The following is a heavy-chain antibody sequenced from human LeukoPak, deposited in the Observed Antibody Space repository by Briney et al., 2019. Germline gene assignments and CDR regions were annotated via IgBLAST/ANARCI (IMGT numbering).Heavy chain of an antibody. CDR1: GFTFSSYW. V-gene: IGHV3-74*01. J-gene: IGHJ4*02. CDR3: ARVTAYYGSGISDY. CDR2: ISSDGSST. Sequence: GGSLRLSCAASGFTFSSYWMHWVRQAPGKGLVWVSRISSDGSSTSYADSVKGRFTISRDSAKNTLYLQMNSLRAEDTAVYYCARVTAYYGSGISDYWGQGTLVTVSS. D-gene: IGHD3-10*01.